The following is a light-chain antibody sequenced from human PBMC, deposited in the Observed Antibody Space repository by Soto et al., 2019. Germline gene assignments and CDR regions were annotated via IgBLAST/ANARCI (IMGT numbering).Light chain of an antibody. CDR3: SSYTSSSTLEV. CDR1: NSDVGGYNY. V-gene: IGLV2-14*01. CDR2: EVS. J-gene: IGLJ2*01. Sequence: QSALTQPASVSGSPGQSITISCTGTNSDVGGYNYVSWYQQHPGKAPKLMIYEVSNRPSGVSNRFSGSKSGNTASLTISGLQAEDEAEYYCSSYTSSSTLEVFGGGTKVTVL.